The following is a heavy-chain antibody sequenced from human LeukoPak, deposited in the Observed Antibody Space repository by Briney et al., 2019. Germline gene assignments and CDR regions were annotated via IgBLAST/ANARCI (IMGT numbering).Heavy chain of an antibody. J-gene: IGHJ5*02. V-gene: IGHV4-4*07. Sequence: PSETLSLTCTVSGGSISSYYWSWIRQPAGKGLEWIGRIYTSGSTNYNPSLESRVTMSVDTSKNQFSLKLSSVTAADTAVYYCARDVHCSSTSCYILAYFDPWGQGTLVTVSS. CDR2: IYTSGST. D-gene: IGHD2-2*02. CDR3: ARDVHCSSTSCYILAYFDP. CDR1: GGSISSYY.